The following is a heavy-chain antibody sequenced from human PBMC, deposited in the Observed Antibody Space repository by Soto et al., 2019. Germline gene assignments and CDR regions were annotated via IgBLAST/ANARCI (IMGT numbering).Heavy chain of an antibody. J-gene: IGHJ4*02. V-gene: IGHV1-2*04. CDR1: GYTFTGYY. Sequence: QVQLVQSGAEVKKPGASVKVSCKASGYTFTGYYMHWVRQAPGQGLEWMGWINPNSGGTNYAQKFQGWVTMTRDTSISTAYMELSRLRSDDTAVYYCARECCGGSPYYYFDYWGQGTLVTVSS. CDR3: ARECCGGSPYYYFDY. CDR2: INPNSGGT. D-gene: IGHD2-15*01.